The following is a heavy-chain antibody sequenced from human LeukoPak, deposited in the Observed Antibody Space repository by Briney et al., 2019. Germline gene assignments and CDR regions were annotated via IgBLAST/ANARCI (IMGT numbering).Heavy chain of an antibody. J-gene: IGHJ4*02. CDR3: ARFLEYCSSTSCYSGGDY. CDR1: GGSISSYY. V-gene: IGHV4-59*01. CDR2: IYYSGST. D-gene: IGHD2-2*01. Sequence: SETLSLTCTVSGGSISSYYWSWIRQPPGKGLEWIGYIYYSGSTNYNPSLKSRVTISVDTSKNQFSLKLSSVTAADTAVYYCARFLEYCSSTSCYSGGDYWGQGTLVTVSS.